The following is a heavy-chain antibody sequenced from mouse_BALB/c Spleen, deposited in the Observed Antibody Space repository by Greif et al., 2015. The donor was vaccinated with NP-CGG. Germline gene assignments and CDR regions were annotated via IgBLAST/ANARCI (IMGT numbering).Heavy chain of an antibody. D-gene: IGHD2-1*01. CDR1: GFTFSSFG. CDR2: ISSGSSTI. Sequence: DVKLVESGGGLVQPGGSRKLSCAASGFTFSSFGMHWVRQAPEQGLEWVAYISSGSSTIYYADTVKGRFTISRDNPKNTLFLQMTSLRSEDTAMYYCARCNYLLDYWGQGTTLTVSS. J-gene: IGHJ2*01. V-gene: IGHV5-17*02. CDR3: ARCNYLLDY.